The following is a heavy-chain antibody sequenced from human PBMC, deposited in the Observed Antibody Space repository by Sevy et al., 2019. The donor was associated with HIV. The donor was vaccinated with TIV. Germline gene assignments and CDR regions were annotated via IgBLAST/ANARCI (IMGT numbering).Heavy chain of an antibody. CDR1: GFTFSSYG. CDR2: ISYDGSNK. D-gene: IGHD2-15*01. J-gene: IGHJ4*02. V-gene: IGHV3-30*18. CDR3: AKDVAVVVVAATPVQSDY. Sequence: GGCLRLSCAASGFTFSSYGMHWVRQAPGKGLEWVAVISYDGSNKYYADSVKGRFTISRDNSKNTLYLQMNSLRAEDTAVYYCAKDVAVVVVAATPVQSDYWGQGTLVTVSS.